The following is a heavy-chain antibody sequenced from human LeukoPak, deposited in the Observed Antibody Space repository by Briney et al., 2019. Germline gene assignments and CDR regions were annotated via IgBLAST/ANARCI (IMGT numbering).Heavy chain of an antibody. CDR2: IYITGST. J-gene: IGHJ4*02. D-gene: IGHD3-22*01. Sequence: IPSETLSLTCTVSSGSFSSYYWNWIRQPAGKGLEWIVRIYITGSTNYNPSLKSRVIMSVDTSKNQFFLKLSSVTAADTAVYYCARGRGYYQDYWGEGTLVTVSS. CDR3: ARGRGYYQDY. CDR1: SGSFSSYY. V-gene: IGHV4-4*07.